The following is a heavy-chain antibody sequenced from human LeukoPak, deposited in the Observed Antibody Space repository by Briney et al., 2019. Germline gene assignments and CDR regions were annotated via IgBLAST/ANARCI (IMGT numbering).Heavy chain of an antibody. J-gene: IGHJ5*02. CDR1: GGSISSGSYY. D-gene: IGHD1-26*01. CDR2: IYTSGST. V-gene: IGHV4-61*02. Sequence: SQTLSLTCTVSGGSISSGSYYWSWIRQPAGKGLEWIGRIYTSGSTSYNPSLKGRVTISVDTSKNQFSLKLSSVTAADTAVYYCARDLPIVGATSGWFDPWGQGTLVTVSS. CDR3: ARDLPIVGATSGWFDP.